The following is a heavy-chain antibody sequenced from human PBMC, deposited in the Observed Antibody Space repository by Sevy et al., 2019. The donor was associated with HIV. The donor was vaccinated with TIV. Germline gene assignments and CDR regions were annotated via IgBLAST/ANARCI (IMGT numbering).Heavy chain of an antibody. CDR2: IFYTGTT. Sequence: SETLSLTCTVSGGSISSSNYYWGWIRQSPGKGLEWIGSIFYTGTTHYNPSLKSRVTISVDTSKNQFSLKLNSVTAADSAVYYCARHSIAPRSWYFDLWGRGTLVTVSS. D-gene: IGHD6-6*01. V-gene: IGHV4-39*01. J-gene: IGHJ2*01. CDR3: ARHSIAPRSWYFDL. CDR1: GGSISSSNYY.